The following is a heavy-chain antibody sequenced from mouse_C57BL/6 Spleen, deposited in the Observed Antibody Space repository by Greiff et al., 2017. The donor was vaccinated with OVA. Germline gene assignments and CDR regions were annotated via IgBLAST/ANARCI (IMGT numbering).Heavy chain of an antibody. V-gene: IGHV1-80*01. Sequence: QVQLQQSGAELVKPGASVKISCKASGYAFSSYWMNWVKQRPGKGLEWIGQIYSGDGDTNYTGKFKGKATLTADKSSSTAYMQLSSLTSEDSAVYFCARIDEAYYDYDAWFAYWGQGTLVTVSA. CDR2: IYSGDGDT. D-gene: IGHD2-4*01. CDR1: GYAFSSYW. J-gene: IGHJ3*01. CDR3: ARIDEAYYDYDAWFAY.